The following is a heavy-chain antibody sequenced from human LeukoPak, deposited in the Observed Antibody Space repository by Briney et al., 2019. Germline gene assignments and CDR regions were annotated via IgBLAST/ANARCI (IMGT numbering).Heavy chain of an antibody. V-gene: IGHV1-24*01. CDR2: SDPEDGET. D-gene: IGHD6-19*01. CDR1: GYTLTELS. J-gene: IGHJ4*02. CDR3: ATAPILAYLYSSGWYTPFHY. Sequence: GASVKVCCKVSGYTLTELSMHWVRQAPGKGLEWMGGSDPEDGETIYAQKFQGRVTMTEDASTDTAYMELSSLRSEDTAVYYCATAPILAYLYSSGWYTPFHYWGQGTLVTVSS.